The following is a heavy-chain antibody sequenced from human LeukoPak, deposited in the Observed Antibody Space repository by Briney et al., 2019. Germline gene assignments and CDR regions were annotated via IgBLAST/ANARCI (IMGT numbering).Heavy chain of an antibody. D-gene: IGHD2-15*01. V-gene: IGHV1-69*13. J-gene: IGHJ5*02. CDR2: IIPIFGTA. CDR3: ARAEACSGSSCYIFDP. CDR1: GGTFSRYA. Sequence: SVKVSCKASGGTFSRYAINWVRQAPGQGLEWMGGIIPIFGTANYAQKFQGRVTITADESTSTAYMELSSLRSEDTAVYYCARAEACSGSSCYIFDPWGQGTLVTVSS.